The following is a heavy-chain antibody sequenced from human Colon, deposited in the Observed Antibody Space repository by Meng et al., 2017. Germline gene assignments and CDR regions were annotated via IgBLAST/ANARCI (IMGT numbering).Heavy chain of an antibody. J-gene: IGHJ4*02. CDR2: IYYTGST. V-gene: IGHV4-61*01. CDR3: ARGPLDY. CDR1: CGSGSSGSYY. Sequence: QVQLQGSGPGLVRPSETLSLTCTVACGSGSSGSYYWSWLRQPPGKGLEWIGYIYYTGSTNYNPSLKSRVTISVDTSKNQFSLKLSSVTAADTAVYYCARGPLDYWGQGTLVTVSS.